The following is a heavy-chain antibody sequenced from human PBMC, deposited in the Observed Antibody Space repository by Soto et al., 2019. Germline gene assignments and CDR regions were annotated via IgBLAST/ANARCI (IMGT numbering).Heavy chain of an antibody. CDR1: VYSFTDHY. CDR3: ARGAFDRSGNYRAGWFDP. J-gene: IGHJ5*02. V-gene: IGHV1-2*02. D-gene: IGHD3-22*01. Sequence: QVQLVQSGAEVKKPGASVKISCKASVYSFTDHYIHWIRQAPGQGLELMGWIIPNDGGTKYAQKFQDRINRTRDTAITTAYMDLSRLRSDDTAVYYCARGAFDRSGNYRAGWFDPWGQGTLVTVSS. CDR2: IIPNDGGT.